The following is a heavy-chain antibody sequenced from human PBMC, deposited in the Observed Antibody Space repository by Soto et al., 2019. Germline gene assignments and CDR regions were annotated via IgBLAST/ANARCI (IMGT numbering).Heavy chain of an antibody. CDR1: GGSISSYY. CDR2: IYYSGST. J-gene: IGHJ4*02. Sequence: PSETLSLTCTVSGGSISSYYWSWIRQPPGKGLEWIGYIYYSGSTNYNPSLKSRVTISVDTSKNQFSLKLSSVTAADTAVYYCAGDDYGDYSFDYWGQGTLVTVSS. V-gene: IGHV4-59*01. CDR3: AGDDYGDYSFDY. D-gene: IGHD4-17*01.